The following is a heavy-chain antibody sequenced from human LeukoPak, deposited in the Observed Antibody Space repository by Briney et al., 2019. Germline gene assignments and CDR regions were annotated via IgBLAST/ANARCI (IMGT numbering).Heavy chain of an antibody. CDR3: AKERITTMIVEPGDY. CDR2: IRYDGSNK. Sequence: GGSLRLSCAASGFTFSSYGMHWVRQAPGKGLEWVAFIRYDGSNKYYADSVKGRFTISRDNSKNTLYLQMNSLRAEDTAVYYCAKERITTMIVEPGDYWGQGTLVTVSS. D-gene: IGHD3-22*01. V-gene: IGHV3-30*02. CDR1: GFTFSSYG. J-gene: IGHJ4*02.